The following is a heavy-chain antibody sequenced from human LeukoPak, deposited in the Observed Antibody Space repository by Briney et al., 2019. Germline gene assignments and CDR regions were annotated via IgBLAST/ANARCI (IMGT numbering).Heavy chain of an antibody. CDR3: ARGRGSGSCSSTSCYKDYYYMDV. J-gene: IGHJ6*03. D-gene: IGHD2-2*02. CDR2: IKQDGSEK. V-gene: IGHV3-7*01. Sequence: GGSLRLSCAASGFTFSSYWMSWVRQAPGMGLEWVANIKQDGSEKYYVDSVKGRFTISRDNAKNSLYLQMNSLRAEDTAVYYCARGRGSGSCSSTSCYKDYYYMDVWGKGTTVTVSS. CDR1: GFTFSSYW.